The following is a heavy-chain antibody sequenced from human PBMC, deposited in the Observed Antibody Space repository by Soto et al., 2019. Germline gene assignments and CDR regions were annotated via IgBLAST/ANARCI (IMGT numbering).Heavy chain of an antibody. Sequence: QVTLKESGPVLVKPTEPLTLTCTVSGFSLSNARMGVSWIRQPPGKALEWLAHIFSNDEKSYSTSLKSRLTISKDTSKSQVVLTISNMDPVDTDTDYCARGLWFGEYYFYCWGQGTLVTVSS. D-gene: IGHD3-10*01. CDR2: IFSNDEK. J-gene: IGHJ4*02. CDR1: GFSLSNARMG. V-gene: IGHV2-26*01. CDR3: ARGLWFGEYYFYC.